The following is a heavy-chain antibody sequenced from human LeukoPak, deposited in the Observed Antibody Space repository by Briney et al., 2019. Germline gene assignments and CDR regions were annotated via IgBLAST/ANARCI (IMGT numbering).Heavy chain of an antibody. D-gene: IGHD3-22*01. CDR3: ARDAAVITHYFDY. J-gene: IGHJ4*02. CDR1: GGTFSSYA. Sequence: SVKVSCKASGGTFSSYAISWVRQAPGQGLEWTGGIIPIFGTANYAQKFQGRVTITADESTSTAYMELSSLRSEDTAVYYCARDAAVITHYFDYWGQGTLVTISS. CDR2: IIPIFGTA. V-gene: IGHV1-69*13.